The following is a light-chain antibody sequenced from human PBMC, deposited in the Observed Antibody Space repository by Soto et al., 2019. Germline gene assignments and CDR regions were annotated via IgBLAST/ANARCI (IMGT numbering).Light chain of an antibody. V-gene: IGKV1-39*01. Sequence: DIQMTQSPSSLSASVGDRVTITCLASQSISSYLNWFQQKPGKAPKLLIYAASSLQTGVPSRFSGRGSGTDFTLTVSSLQPEDFATYYCQQNYNTPFTFGQGTKLEIK. CDR1: QSISSY. CDR3: QQNYNTPFT. J-gene: IGKJ2*01. CDR2: AAS.